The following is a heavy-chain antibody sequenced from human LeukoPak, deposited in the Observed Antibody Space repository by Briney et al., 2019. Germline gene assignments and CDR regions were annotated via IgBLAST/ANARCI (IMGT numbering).Heavy chain of an antibody. V-gene: IGHV3-23*01. J-gene: IGHJ4*02. CDR1: GFTFSSYA. CDR3: AKDVLSGTYYYFDQ. Sequence: GGSLRLSCAASGFTFSSYAMNWVRQAPGKGLEWVSGISGSGSNTYYADSVMGRFTISRDNSKNTLYLQMNSLRAEDAAVYYCAKDVLSGTYYYFDQWGQGTLVTVSS. D-gene: IGHD1-26*01. CDR2: ISGSGSNT.